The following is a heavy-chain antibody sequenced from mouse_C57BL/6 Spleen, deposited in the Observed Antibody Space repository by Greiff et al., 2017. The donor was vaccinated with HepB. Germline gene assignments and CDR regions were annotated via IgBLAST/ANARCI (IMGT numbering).Heavy chain of an antibody. J-gene: IGHJ2*01. V-gene: IGHV5-17*01. D-gene: IGHD4-1*01. CDR1: GFTFSDYG. CDR3: ARHWDGTLFDY. Sequence: DVMLVESGGGLVKPGGSLKLSCAASGFTFSDYGMHWVRQAPEKGLEWVAYISSGSSTIYYADTVKGRFTISRDNAKNTLFLQMTSLRSEDTAMYYCARHWDGTLFDYWGQGTTLTVSS. CDR2: ISSGSSTI.